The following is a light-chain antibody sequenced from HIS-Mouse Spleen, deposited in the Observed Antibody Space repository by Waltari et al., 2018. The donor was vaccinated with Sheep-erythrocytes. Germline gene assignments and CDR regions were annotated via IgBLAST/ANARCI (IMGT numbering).Light chain of an antibody. CDR2: GAS. CDR3: QQYNNWPET. V-gene: IGKV3-15*01. J-gene: IGKJ1*01. Sequence: EIVMTQSPATLSVSPGERATLSCRASQSVSSNLAWYQPKPGQAPRLLIYGASTRATGIPARFSGSGSGTEFTLTISSMQSEDFAVYYCQQYNNWPETFDQGTKVEIK. CDR1: QSVSSN.